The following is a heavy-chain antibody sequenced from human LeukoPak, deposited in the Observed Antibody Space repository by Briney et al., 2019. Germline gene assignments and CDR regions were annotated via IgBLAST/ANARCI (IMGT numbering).Heavy chain of an antibody. J-gene: IGHJ5*02. V-gene: IGHV1-18*01. Sequence: ASVKVSCTASGYTFTSYGISWVRQAPGQGLEWMGWISAYNGNTNYAQKLQGRVTMTTDTSTSTAYTELKSLRSDDTAVYYCARAPDDFWSGYPNNWFDPWGQGTLVTVSS. CDR2: ISAYNGNT. CDR3: ARAPDDFWSGYPNNWFDP. D-gene: IGHD3-3*01. CDR1: GYTFTSYG.